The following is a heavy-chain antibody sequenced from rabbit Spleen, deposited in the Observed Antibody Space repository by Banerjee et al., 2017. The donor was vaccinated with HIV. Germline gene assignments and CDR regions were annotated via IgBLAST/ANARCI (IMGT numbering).Heavy chain of an antibody. V-gene: IGHV1S40*01. Sequence: QSLEASGGELVKPGASLTLTCTASGFSFSNSYYMCWVRQAPGKGLECIACIYAGSSGSTYYASWAKGRFTISKTSSTTVTLQMTSLTAADTATYFCARGSAAMTMVITGFYFNLWGPGTLVTVS. CDR1: GFSFSNSYY. J-gene: IGHJ4*01. D-gene: IGHD2-1*01. CDR3: ARGSAAMTMVITGFYFNL. CDR2: IYAGSSGST.